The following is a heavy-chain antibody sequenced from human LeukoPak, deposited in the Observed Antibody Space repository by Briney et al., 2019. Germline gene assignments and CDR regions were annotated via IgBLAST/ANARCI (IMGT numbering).Heavy chain of an antibody. CDR3: RSDHRVQVRVDY. CDR1: GLPSPELW. J-gene: IGHJ4*02. CDR2: IKSNVDGGPA. Sequence: GSLPLSCPVPGLPSPELWMSWVRLSPEKGMEWVGRIKSNVDGGPADYMTSVKGRLTLSRDDSKYTQYLQQSSLKTEDTGILYCRSDHRVQVRVDYCGRGTLVTVSS. V-gene: IGHV3-15*01. D-gene: IGHD3-10*01.